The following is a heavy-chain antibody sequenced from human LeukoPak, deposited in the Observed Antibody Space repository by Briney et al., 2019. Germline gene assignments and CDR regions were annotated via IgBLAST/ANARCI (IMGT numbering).Heavy chain of an antibody. D-gene: IGHD3-22*01. CDR3: ANSDSSGFPLDY. CDR1: GFTFSSYS. Sequence: GGSLRLSCAASGFTFSSYSMNWVRQAPGKGLEWVAVISYDGSNKYYADSVEGRFTISRDNSKNTLYLQMNSLRAEDTAVYYCANSDSSGFPLDYWGQGTLVTVSS. J-gene: IGHJ4*02. CDR2: ISYDGSNK. V-gene: IGHV3-30*18.